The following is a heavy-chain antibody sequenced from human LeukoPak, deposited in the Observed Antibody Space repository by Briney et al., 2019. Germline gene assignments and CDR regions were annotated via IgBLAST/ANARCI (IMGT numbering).Heavy chain of an antibody. CDR1: GFTFDSHA. CDR2: IGSDGCT. Sequence: GGPLRLSCAASGFTFDSHAVSWARQAPGKGLEWVSGIGSDGCTHVAEPVKGRFAISRDNSKNTLYLQMDSLRDEDSAVYYCARDLCGTSGYRFDYWGQGTLVTVSS. D-gene: IGHD3-22*01. V-gene: IGHV3-23*01. J-gene: IGHJ4*02. CDR3: ARDLCGTSGYRFDY.